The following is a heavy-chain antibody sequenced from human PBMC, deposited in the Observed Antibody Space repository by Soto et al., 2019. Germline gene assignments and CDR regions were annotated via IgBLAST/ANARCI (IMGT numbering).Heavy chain of an antibody. CDR2: INPNSGGT. CDR1: GYTFTGYY. V-gene: IGHV1-2*02. D-gene: IGHD3-22*01. Sequence: VASVKVSCKASGYTFTGYYMHWVRQAPGQGLEWMGWINPNSGGTNYAQKFQGRVTMTRDTSISTAYMELSRLRSDDTAVYYCARDRRPDYYDSSGYGNWFDPWGQGTLVTVSS. CDR3: ARDRRPDYYDSSGYGNWFDP. J-gene: IGHJ5*02.